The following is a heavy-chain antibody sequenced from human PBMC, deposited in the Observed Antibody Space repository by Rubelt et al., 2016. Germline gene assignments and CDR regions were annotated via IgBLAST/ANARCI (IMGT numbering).Heavy chain of an antibody. CDR2: IYYSGST. J-gene: IGHJ1*01. CDR1: GGSISSSSYY. D-gene: IGHD2-15*01. Sequence: QLQLQESGPGLVKPSETLSLTCTVSGGSISSSSYYWGWIRQPPGKGLEWIGSIYYSGSTYYNPSLMSRVPISVDTSKIQFSLKLSSVTAADTAVYYCARLGGAYFQHWGQGTLVTVSS. V-gene: IGHV4-39*01. CDR3: ARLGGAYFQH.